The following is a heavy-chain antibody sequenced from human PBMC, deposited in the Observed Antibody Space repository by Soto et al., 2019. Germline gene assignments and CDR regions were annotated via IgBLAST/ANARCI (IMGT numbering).Heavy chain of an antibody. CDR1: GGSISSGGYS. J-gene: IGHJ5*02. D-gene: IGHD3-10*01. V-gene: IGHV4-30-2*01. Sequence: QLQLQESGSGLVRPSQTLSLTCAVSGGSISSGGYSWNWIRQPPGKGLAWIGYIYHSGSTLYNPSLKCRVTMSVGKSTQQFSLRLYAVTAAGTAVYYCHRDQLEGSWCDPWGQGTLVTVSS. CDR2: IYHSGST. CDR3: HRDQLEGSWCDP.